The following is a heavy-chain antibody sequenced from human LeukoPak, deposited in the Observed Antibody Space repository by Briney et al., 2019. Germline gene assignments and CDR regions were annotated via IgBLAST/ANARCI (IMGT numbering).Heavy chain of an antibody. CDR2: IKQDGSKK. Sequence: GGSLRLSCSASGFTFSSYAMHWVRQAPGKGLEWVANIKQDGSKKSYVDSVKGRFTISRDNAKNSLYLQMNSLRAEDTAIYYCTRVGYIDEGIDYWGQGTLVTVSS. CDR3: TRVGYIDEGIDY. D-gene: IGHD5-24*01. J-gene: IGHJ4*02. V-gene: IGHV3-7*04. CDR1: GFTFSSYA.